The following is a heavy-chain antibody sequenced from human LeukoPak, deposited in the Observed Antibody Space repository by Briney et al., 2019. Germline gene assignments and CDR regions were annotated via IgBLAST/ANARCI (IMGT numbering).Heavy chain of an antibody. CDR3: AKSIASAGTNSCYYMDV. V-gene: IGHV4-38-2*02. Sequence: SETLSLTCTVSGYSISTGYYWGWIRQSPEKGLEWIGSTFHSGTTYYNPSLKSRVTLSVDTSKNQFSLRLSSVTAADTAVYFCAKSIASAGTNSCYYMDVWGKGTTVTVSS. J-gene: IGHJ6*03. CDR1: GYSISTGYY. D-gene: IGHD6-13*01. CDR2: TFHSGTT.